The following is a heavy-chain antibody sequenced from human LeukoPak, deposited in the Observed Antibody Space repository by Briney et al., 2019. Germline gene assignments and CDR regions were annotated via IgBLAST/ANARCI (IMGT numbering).Heavy chain of an antibody. Sequence: GGSLRLSCAASGFTFSSYAMHWVRQAPGKGLEWVGVISYAGSNKYYADSVRGRFTISRDNSKSTLSLQMNSLRAEDTAIYYCATYRQVLLPFESWGQGTLVTVSS. V-gene: IGHV3-30*04. CDR1: GFTFSSYA. J-gene: IGHJ4*02. D-gene: IGHD2-8*02. CDR3: ATYRQVLLPFES. CDR2: ISYAGSNK.